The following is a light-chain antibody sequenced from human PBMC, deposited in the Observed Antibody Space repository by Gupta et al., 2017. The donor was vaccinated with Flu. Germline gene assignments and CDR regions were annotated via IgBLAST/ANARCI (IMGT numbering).Light chain of an antibody. CDR1: SGDVGAYKY. J-gene: IGLJ1*01. Sequence: ITISCTGTSGDVGAYKYVSWNQQHPGRAPKLMVYDVSKRPSGVSTRLSGSQSGNTASLTISGRQAEDEADYYFIAYTSCLAYVFGTGTKVTVL. CDR3: IAYTSCLAYV. CDR2: DVS. V-gene: IGLV2-14*04.